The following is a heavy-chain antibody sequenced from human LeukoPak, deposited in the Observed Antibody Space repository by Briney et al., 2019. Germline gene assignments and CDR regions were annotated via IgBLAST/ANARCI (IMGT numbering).Heavy chain of an antibody. Sequence: SETLSLTRTVSGGSISNYYWSWIRQPPGKGLEWIGYIYYSGSTNYNPSLKSRVTISVDTSKNQLSLKLSSVTAADTAVYYCARIWGYCSGGSCPWFDPWGQGTLVTVSS. CDR2: IYYSGST. J-gene: IGHJ5*02. D-gene: IGHD2-15*01. CDR1: GGSISNYY. CDR3: ARIWGYCSGGSCPWFDP. V-gene: IGHV4-59*01.